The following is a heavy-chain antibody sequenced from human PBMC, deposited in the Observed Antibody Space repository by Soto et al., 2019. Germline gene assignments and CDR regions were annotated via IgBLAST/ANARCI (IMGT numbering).Heavy chain of an antibody. D-gene: IGHD4-4*01. CDR2: ISYDGSNK. V-gene: IGHV3-30*18. CDR3: AKESNSLAVDS. CDR1: GFTFRSYG. Sequence: QMHLVESGGGMVQPGRPLRLSCAASGFTFRSYGMHWVRQAPGKGLEWVATISYDGSNKYHADSVKGRFTISRDNSNNTLYLEMNSLRVEDTATYHCAKESNSLAVDSWGLGTMVTVSS. J-gene: IGHJ3*02.